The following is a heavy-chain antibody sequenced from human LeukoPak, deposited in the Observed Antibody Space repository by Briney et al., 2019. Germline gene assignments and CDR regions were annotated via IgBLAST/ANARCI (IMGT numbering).Heavy chain of an antibody. J-gene: IGHJ4*02. D-gene: IGHD3-22*01. Sequence: SETLSLTCGVYGGSFSGYYWSWIRQPPGKGLEWIGEINHSGRTNYNPSLKSRVTISVDTSKNQFSLKLNSVTAADTAVYYCARLKRYYYDSTGPPDYWGQGTLVTVSS. CDR2: INHSGRT. CDR1: GGSFSGYY. V-gene: IGHV4-34*01. CDR3: ARLKRYYYDSTGPPDY.